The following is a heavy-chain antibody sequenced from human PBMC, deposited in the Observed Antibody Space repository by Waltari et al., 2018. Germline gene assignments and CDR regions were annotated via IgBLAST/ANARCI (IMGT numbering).Heavy chain of an antibody. CDR3: ASAYSSSWYSYYYYYMDV. J-gene: IGHJ6*03. V-gene: IGHV1-8*01. Sequence: QVQLVQSGAEVKKPGASVKVSCKASGYTFTRYDINWLRQATGQGLEWMGWMNPNSGNTGYAQKFQGRVTMTRNTSISTAYMELSSLRSEDTAVYYCASAYSSSWYSYYYYYMDVWGKGTTVTVSS. D-gene: IGHD6-13*01. CDR2: MNPNSGNT. CDR1: GYTFTRYD.